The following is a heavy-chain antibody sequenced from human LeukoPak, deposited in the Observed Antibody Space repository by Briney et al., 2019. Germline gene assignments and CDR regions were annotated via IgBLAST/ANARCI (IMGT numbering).Heavy chain of an antibody. CDR1: GGSISNSY. V-gene: IGHV4-59*01. Sequence: SETLSLTCTVSGGSISNSYWTWIRQPPGKGLEWIGHIYYSGSTNYNPSLKSRVTISVDTSKNKCSLKLTSVNAADTAVYFCARGDSGTYYRYYYMDVWGKGTTVAVSS. J-gene: IGHJ6*03. D-gene: IGHD1-26*01. CDR3: ARGDSGTYYRYYYMDV. CDR2: IYYSGST.